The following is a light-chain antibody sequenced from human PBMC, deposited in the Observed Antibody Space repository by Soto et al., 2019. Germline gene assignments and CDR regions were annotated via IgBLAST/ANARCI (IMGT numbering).Light chain of an antibody. CDR1: SSDVGSYDL. V-gene: IGLV2-23*01. CDR3: CSYAGRNPSVV. Sequence: QSALTQPASVSGSPGQSIIISCTGTSSDVGSYDLVSWYRQRPGKAPKLMIYEGTKRPSGVSNRYSASKSGNTASLTISGLPAEDEADYFCCSYAGRNPSVVFGGGTTLTVL. J-gene: IGLJ2*01. CDR2: EGT.